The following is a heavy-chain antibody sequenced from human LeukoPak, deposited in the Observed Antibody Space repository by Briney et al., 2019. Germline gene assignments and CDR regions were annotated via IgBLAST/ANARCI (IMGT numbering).Heavy chain of an antibody. Sequence: GESLKISCKGSGYSFTSYWIGWVRQLPGKGLEWMGIIYPGDSDTRYSPSFQGQVTISADKSISTAYLQWSSLKASDTAMYYCARHPLASTSWQGFDPWGQGTLVTVSS. D-gene: IGHD2-2*01. V-gene: IGHV5-51*01. CDR2: IYPGDSDT. CDR3: ARHPLASTSWQGFDP. CDR1: GYSFTSYW. J-gene: IGHJ5*02.